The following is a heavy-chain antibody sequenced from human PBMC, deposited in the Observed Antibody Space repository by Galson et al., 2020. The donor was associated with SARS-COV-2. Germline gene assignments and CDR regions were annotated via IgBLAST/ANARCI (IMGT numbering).Heavy chain of an antibody. CDR1: GGSISSGSYY. CDR2: IYTSGST. V-gene: IGHV4-61*02. J-gene: IGHJ6*02. D-gene: IGHD3-3*01. CDR3: ARDMNFWSGVAYGMDV. Sequence: SETLSLTCTVSGGSISSGSYYWSWIRQPAGKGLEWIGRIYTSGSTNYNPSLKSRVTISVDTSKNQFSLKLSSVTAADTAVYYCARDMNFWSGVAYGMDVWGQGTTVIVSS.